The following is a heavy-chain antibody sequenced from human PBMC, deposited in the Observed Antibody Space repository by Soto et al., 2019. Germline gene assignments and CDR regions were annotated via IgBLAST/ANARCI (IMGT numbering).Heavy chain of an antibody. CDR2: LNDSGGT. J-gene: IGHJ1*01. CDR3: ARGRGGVQH. CDR1: GGSFSGYY. D-gene: IGHD3-10*01. V-gene: IGHV4-34*01. Sequence: QVQLQQWGAGLLKPSETLSLTCAVYGGSFSGYYWSWIRQPPGKGLEWIGELNDSGGTNYNASLKSRVSISGDTSENQFSLKLSFVTAADTAVYYCARGRGGVQHWGQGTLVTVSS.